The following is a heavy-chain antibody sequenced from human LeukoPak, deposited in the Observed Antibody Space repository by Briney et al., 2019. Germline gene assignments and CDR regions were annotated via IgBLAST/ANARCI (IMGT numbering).Heavy chain of an antibody. CDR3: ARVSQLRYFDWLNPSIGGYLDY. CDR2: INSDGSST. V-gene: IGHV3-74*01. CDR1: GFTFSSYW. J-gene: IGHJ4*02. Sequence: GGSLRLSCAASGFTFSSYWMHWVRQAPGKGLVWVSRINSDGSSTSYADSVKGRFTISRDNAKNTLYLQMNSLRAEDTAVYYCARVSQLRYFDWLNPSIGGYLDYWGQGTLVTVSS. D-gene: IGHD3-9*01.